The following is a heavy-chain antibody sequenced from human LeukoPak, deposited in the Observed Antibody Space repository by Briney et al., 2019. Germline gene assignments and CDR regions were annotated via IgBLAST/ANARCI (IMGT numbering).Heavy chain of an antibody. CDR1: GYTFTSFD. V-gene: IGHV1-8*01. CDR3: ARGNKDYGDYARGLSDY. CDR2: MNPNSGNT. J-gene: IGHJ4*02. Sequence: ASVKVSCKASGYTFTSFDINWVRQATGQGLEWMGWMNPNSGNTGSAQKFQGRITMTRNTSITTAYMELSSLRSEDTAVYYCARGNKDYGDYARGLSDYWGQGTLVTVSS. D-gene: IGHD4-17*01.